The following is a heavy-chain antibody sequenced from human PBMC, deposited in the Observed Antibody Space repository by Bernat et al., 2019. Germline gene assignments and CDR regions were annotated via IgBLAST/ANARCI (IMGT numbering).Heavy chain of an antibody. V-gene: IGHV3-30-3*01. D-gene: IGHD6-13*01. Sequence: QVQLVESGGGVVQPGRSLRLSCAASGFTFSSYAMHWVRQAPGKGLEWVAVISYDGSNKYYEDPVKGRFTIYRDNSKNTLYLQMNSLRAEDTAVYYCARDSFQLVYTPYYFDYWGQGTLVTVSS. CDR2: ISYDGSNK. J-gene: IGHJ4*02. CDR3: ARDSFQLVYTPYYFDY. CDR1: GFTFSSYA.